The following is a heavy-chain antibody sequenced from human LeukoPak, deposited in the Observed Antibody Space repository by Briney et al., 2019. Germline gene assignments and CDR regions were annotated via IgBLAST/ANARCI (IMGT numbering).Heavy chain of an antibody. CDR1: GVSISNSSDY. V-gene: IGHV4-39*02. CDR3: ARDSGITGTWDY. Sequence: SETLSLTCTVSGVSISNSSDYWGWIRQPPGKGLEWIGSVYYSGTTYYNPSLKSRVTISVDTSKNQFSLKLSSVTAADTAVYYCARDSGITGTWDYWGQGTLVTVSS. D-gene: IGHD1-7*01. J-gene: IGHJ4*02. CDR2: VYYSGTT.